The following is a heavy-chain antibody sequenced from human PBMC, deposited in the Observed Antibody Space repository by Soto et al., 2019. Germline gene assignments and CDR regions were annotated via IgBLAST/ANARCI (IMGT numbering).Heavy chain of an antibody. CDR2: IIPIFGTA. CDR1: GGTFSSYA. D-gene: IGHD6-19*01. J-gene: IGHJ3*02. Sequence: GASVKVSCKASGGTFSSYAISWVRQAPGQGLEWMGGIIPIFGTANYAQKFQGRVTITADESTSTAYMELSSLRSEDTAVYYCAIAVAGRPDAFDIWGKGTMVTVSS. CDR3: AIAVAGRPDAFDI. V-gene: IGHV1-69*13.